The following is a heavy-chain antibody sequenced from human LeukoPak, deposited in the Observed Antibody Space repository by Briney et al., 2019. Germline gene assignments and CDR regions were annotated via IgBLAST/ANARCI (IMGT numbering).Heavy chain of an antibody. D-gene: IGHD4-11*01. J-gene: IGHJ4*02. CDR2: ISYDGSSN. Sequence: PGGSLRLSCAASGFTFRSYAMHWVRQAPGKGLEWVAVISYDGSSNNYADSVKGRFTISRDNSKSTLFLQMNSLRAEDTAVYYCASLPLQQLRRGYWGQGTLVTVSS. CDR1: GFTFRSYA. CDR3: ASLPLQQLRRGY. V-gene: IGHV3-30-3*01.